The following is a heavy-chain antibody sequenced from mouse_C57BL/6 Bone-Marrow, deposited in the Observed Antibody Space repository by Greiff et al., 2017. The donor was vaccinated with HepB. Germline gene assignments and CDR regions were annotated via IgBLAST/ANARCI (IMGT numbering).Heavy chain of an antibody. J-gene: IGHJ3*01. D-gene: IGHD3-2*02. CDR1: GFTFSDYY. CDR3: ARGDSSGYVKFAY. Sequence: EVQLVESGGGLVQPGGSLKLSCAASGFTFSDYYMYWVRQTPEKRLEWVAYISNGGGSTYYPDTVKGRFTISRDNAKNTLYLQMSRLKSEDTAMYYCARGDSSGYVKFAYWGRGTLVTVSA. V-gene: IGHV5-12*01. CDR2: ISNGGGST.